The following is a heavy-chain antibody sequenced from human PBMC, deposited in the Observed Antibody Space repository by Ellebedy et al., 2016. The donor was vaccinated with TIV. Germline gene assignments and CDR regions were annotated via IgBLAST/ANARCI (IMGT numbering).Heavy chain of an antibody. Sequence: PGGSLRLSCAVSGFTFSSYAMSWVRQAPGKGLEWVSAISGSGGSTYYADSVKGRFTISRDNAKNSLYLQMNSLRAEDTSVYYCAGIADVRFDPWGQGTLVTVSS. V-gene: IGHV3-23*01. D-gene: IGHD3-10*02. CDR3: AGIADVRFDP. CDR2: ISGSGGST. CDR1: GFTFSSYA. J-gene: IGHJ5*02.